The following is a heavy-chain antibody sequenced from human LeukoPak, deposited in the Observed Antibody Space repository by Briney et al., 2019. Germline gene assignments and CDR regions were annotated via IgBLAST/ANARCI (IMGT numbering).Heavy chain of an antibody. CDR1: GGTFSSYA. D-gene: IGHD6-19*01. V-gene: IGHV1-69*13. CDR2: IIPIFGTA. Sequence: GASVKVSCKASGGTFSSYAISWVRQAPGQGLEWMGGIIPIFGTANYAQKFQGRVTITADESTSTAYMELSSLRSEDTAVYYCAKEVSRIAVAGTVPGADYWGQGTLVTVSP. CDR3: AKEVSRIAVAGTVPGADY. J-gene: IGHJ4*02.